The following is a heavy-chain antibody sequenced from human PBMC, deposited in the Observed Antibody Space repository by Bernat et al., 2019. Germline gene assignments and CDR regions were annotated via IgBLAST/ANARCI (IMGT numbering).Heavy chain of an antibody. CDR1: GYTFTSYA. V-gene: IGHV1-3*01. CDR3: AIDAAYYYGSGSYSDY. Sequence: QVQLVQSGAEVKKPGASVKVSCKASGYTFTSYAMLWVRQAPGQRLEWMGWINAGNGNTQYSQKFQGRVTITRDTSASTAYMELSSLRSEDTAVYYCAIDAAYYYGSGSYSDYWGQGTLVTVSS. CDR2: INAGNGNT. D-gene: IGHD3-10*01. J-gene: IGHJ4*02.